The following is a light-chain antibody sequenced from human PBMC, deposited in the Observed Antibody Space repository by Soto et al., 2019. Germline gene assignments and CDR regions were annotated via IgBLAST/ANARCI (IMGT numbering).Light chain of an antibody. CDR2: GAS. Sequence: EIVLTQSPGTLSLSPGERATLSCRASQSVSSNYLAWYQQKPGQAPRPLIYGASSRATGIPDRFSGSGAGTVFTLTISILESEDFAVYYCQQYGSSPWTFGQGTKVDIK. J-gene: IGKJ1*01. CDR3: QQYGSSPWT. V-gene: IGKV3-20*01. CDR1: QSVSSNY.